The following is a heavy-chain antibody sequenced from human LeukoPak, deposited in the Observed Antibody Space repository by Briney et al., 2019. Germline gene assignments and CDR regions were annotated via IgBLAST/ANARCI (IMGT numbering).Heavy chain of an antibody. V-gene: IGHV1-69*13. CDR2: IIPIFGTA. CDR3: ARGLYSASYGSGSYDY. CDR1: GYTFTSYY. J-gene: IGHJ4*02. D-gene: IGHD3-10*01. Sequence: ASVKVSCKASGYTFTSYYMHWVRQAPGQGLEWMGGIIPIFGTANYAQKFQGRVTITADESTSTAYMELSSLRSEDTAVYYCARGLYSASYGSGSYDYWGQGTLVTVSS.